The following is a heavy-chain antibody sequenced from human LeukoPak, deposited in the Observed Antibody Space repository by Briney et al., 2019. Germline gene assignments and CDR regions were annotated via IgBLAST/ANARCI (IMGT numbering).Heavy chain of an antibody. CDR1: GFTFSSSW. J-gene: IGHJ4*02. Sequence: GGSLRLSCAASGFTFSSSWMSWVHQAPGKGLEWVATIKQDGSDKYFVDSVKGRFTISRDNAKNSLYLQMNSLRAEDTAVYYCARNRARFDYWGQGTLVTVSS. V-gene: IGHV3-7*04. CDR3: ARNRARFDY. CDR2: IKQDGSDK. D-gene: IGHD2/OR15-2a*01.